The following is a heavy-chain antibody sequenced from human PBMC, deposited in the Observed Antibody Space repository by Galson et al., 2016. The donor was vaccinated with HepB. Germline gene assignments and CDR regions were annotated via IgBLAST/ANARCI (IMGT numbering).Heavy chain of an antibody. CDR1: GFTFSNYA. D-gene: IGHD2-2*01. J-gene: IGHJ5*02. V-gene: IGHV3-23*01. CDR3: AKGNIVQVPAAPYA. Sequence: SLRLSCAASGFTFSNYAMRWVRQAPGKGLEWVSSISGSGDTTYDADAVRGRFTISRDNSRNTLSLQMDSLRAEDSAIYYCAKGNIVQVPAAPYAWGRGALVTVSS. CDR2: ISGSGDTT.